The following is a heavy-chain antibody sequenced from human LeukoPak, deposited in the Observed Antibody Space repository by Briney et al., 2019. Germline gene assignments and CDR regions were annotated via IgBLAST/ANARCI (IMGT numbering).Heavy chain of an antibody. CDR3: ARVDMIGRRGTFDY. Sequence: KTSETLSLTCAVYGGSFSGYYWSWIRQPPGKGLEWIGEINHSGSTNYNPSLKSRVTISVDTSKNQFSLKLSSVTAADTAVYYCARVDMIGRRGTFDYWGQGTLVTVSS. J-gene: IGHJ4*02. CDR2: INHSGST. CDR1: GGSFSGYY. D-gene: IGHD3-22*01. V-gene: IGHV4-34*01.